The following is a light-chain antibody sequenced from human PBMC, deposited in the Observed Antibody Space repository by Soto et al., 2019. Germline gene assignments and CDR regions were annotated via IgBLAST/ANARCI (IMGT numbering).Light chain of an antibody. CDR1: QSVSSN. V-gene: IGKV3-15*01. J-gene: IGKJ2*01. CDR2: GAS. Sequence: EIVMTQSPATLSVSPGERATLSCRASQSVSSNLAWYQQKPGQAPRLLIYGASTRATGIPARFSGSGSGTDFTLTISSLQSEDFAVYYCQQYNSWPPKYTFGQGTKLEIK. CDR3: QQYNSWPPKYT.